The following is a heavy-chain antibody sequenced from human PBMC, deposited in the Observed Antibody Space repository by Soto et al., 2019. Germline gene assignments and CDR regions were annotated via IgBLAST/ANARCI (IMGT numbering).Heavy chain of an antibody. CDR3: ARRTVAEHFDT. J-gene: IGHJ4*02. CDR1: GGSVTSGNYF. CDR2: IYYSGST. V-gene: IGHV4-61*01. D-gene: IGHD4-17*01. Sequence: QVQLQESSPGLVKPSETLSLTCTVSGGSVTSGNYFWSWIRLPPGKGLEWIGYIYYSGSTNYNPSLKSRVTISVDTSKNQFSLRLSSVTAADTAVYYCARRTVAEHFDTWGQGTLVTVSS.